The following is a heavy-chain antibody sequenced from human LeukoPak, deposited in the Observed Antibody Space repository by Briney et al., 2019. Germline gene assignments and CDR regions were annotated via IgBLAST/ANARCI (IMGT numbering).Heavy chain of an antibody. Sequence: ASVKVSCNASGYTFSSYGISWVRHAPGQGLECMGWISGYNGNTNYAQKLQGRVTKTTDTSTSNAYMKLRSLRSDDTAVDYCAGGEGLKWFDPWGQGTLVTVSS. CDR3: AGGEGLKWFDP. J-gene: IGHJ5*02. CDR1: GYTFSSYG. D-gene: IGHD3-3*01. CDR2: ISGYNGNT. V-gene: IGHV1-18*01.